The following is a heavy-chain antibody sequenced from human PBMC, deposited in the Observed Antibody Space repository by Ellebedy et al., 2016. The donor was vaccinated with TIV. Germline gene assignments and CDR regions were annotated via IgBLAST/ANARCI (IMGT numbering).Heavy chain of an antibody. V-gene: IGHV3-30*02. CDR3: AKASSSANY. CDR1: GFTFSSYG. J-gene: IGHJ4*02. Sequence: GESLKISXAASGFTFSSYGMHWVRQAPGKGLEWVAVIWYDGSNKYYADSVKGRFTISRDNSKNTLYLQMNSLRAEDTAVYYCAKASSSANYWGQGTLVTVSS. CDR2: IWYDGSNK. D-gene: IGHD6-13*01.